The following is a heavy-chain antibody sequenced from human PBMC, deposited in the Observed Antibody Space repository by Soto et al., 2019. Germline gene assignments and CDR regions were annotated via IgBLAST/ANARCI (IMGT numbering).Heavy chain of an antibody. J-gene: IGHJ5*02. CDR3: AHSKGGGNSAWFDP. V-gene: IGHV2-5*01. CDR2: IYWNDDE. Sequence: QITLKESGPTLVKPTQTLTLTCTFSGFSLSTSGEGVGWLRQSPGKALEWLALIYWNDDERYSPSLRSRLTITKDTSKNQVVLTMTNMDPVDTATYYCAHSKGGGNSAWFDPWGQGTLVTVSS. D-gene: IGHD2-21*02. CDR1: GFSLSTSGEG.